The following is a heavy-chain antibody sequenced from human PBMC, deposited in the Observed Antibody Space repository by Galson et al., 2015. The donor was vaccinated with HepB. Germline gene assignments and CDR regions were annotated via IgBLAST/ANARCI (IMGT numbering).Heavy chain of an antibody. CDR1: GFTFSSYA. D-gene: IGHD2-21*01. Sequence: SLRLSCAVSGFTFSSYAMHWVRQAPGKGLEWVAVISDDGSNKYYADSVKGRFTISRDNSKNTLYLQMSSLRAEDTALYYCARDGVRGRAYCCGDCYSRDFDSWGQETLVTVSS. CDR3: ARDGVRGRAYCCGDCYSRDFDS. CDR2: ISDDGSNK. V-gene: IGHV3-30-3*01. J-gene: IGHJ4*02.